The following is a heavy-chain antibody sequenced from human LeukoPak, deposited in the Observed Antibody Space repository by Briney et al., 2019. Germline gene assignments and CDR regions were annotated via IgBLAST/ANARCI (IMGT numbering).Heavy chain of an antibody. D-gene: IGHD3-10*01. V-gene: IGHV4-59*01. CDR1: GGSISSYY. J-gene: IGHJ6*03. CDR3: ARTTTVRGTYYMDV. CDR2: IYYSGYT. Sequence: ASETLSLTCTVSGGSISSYYWSWVRQPPGKGLEWVGCIYYSGYTNYKSSLKSRVTISVHTSKNQFSLKLSSVTAADTAVYYCARTTTVRGTYYMDVWGKGTTVTVSS.